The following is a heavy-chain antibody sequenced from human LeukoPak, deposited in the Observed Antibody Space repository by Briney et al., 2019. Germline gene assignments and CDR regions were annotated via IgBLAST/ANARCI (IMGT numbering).Heavy chain of an antibody. J-gene: IGHJ6*03. V-gene: IGHV3-23*01. D-gene: IGHD2-2*01. Sequence: GGSLRLSCAASGFTFNIYDMSWVRQAPGKGLQWVSGISVNGDGTYYADSVKGRFTISRDNAKNSLYLQMNSLRAEDTAVYYCARGSDVVVVPAAPPYYYMDVWGKGTTVTVSS. CDR1: GFTFNIYD. CDR2: ISVNGDGT. CDR3: ARGSDVVVVPAAPPYYYMDV.